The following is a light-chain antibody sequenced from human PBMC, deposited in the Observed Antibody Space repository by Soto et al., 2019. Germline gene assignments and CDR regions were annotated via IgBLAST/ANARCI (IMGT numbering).Light chain of an antibody. CDR3: QQYYNWPPWT. J-gene: IGKJ1*01. Sequence: EIVMTQSPATLSVSPGQRVTLSCRASQSVSSNLAWYQQKPGQAPRLLIYGASARATDIPARFSGSGSGTDFTLTISILQSEDFAVYYCQQYYNWPPWTFGQGTKVEIK. CDR2: GAS. V-gene: IGKV3-15*01. CDR1: QSVSSN.